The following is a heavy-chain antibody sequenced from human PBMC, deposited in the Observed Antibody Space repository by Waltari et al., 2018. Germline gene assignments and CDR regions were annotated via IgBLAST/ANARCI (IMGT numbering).Heavy chain of an antibody. CDR2: IYYSGST. V-gene: IGHV4-59*01. D-gene: IGHD5-18*01. CDR1: GGSISSYY. Sequence: QVQLQESGPGLVKPSETLSLTCPVSGGSISSYYWSWIRPPPGKGLEWIGYIYYSGSTNYNPSLKRRVTISVDTSKNQFALKLSSVTAAYTAVYYCARGGGYSYGFNWFDPWGQGTLVTVSS. CDR3: ARGGGYSYGFNWFDP. J-gene: IGHJ5*02.